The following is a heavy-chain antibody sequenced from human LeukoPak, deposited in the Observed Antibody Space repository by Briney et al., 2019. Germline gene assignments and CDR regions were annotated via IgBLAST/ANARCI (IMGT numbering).Heavy chain of an antibody. J-gene: IGHJ4*02. V-gene: IGHV3-48*03. CDR1: GFTFSSYE. D-gene: IGHD3-22*01. CDR3: ARARNYDSSGYLNY. Sequence: AGGSLRLSCAASGFTFSSYEMNWVRQAPGKGLEWVSYISSSGSTIYYADSVKGRFTISRDNAKNSLYLQMNSLRAEDTAVYYCARARNYDSSGYLNYWGQGTLVTVSS. CDR2: ISSSGSTI.